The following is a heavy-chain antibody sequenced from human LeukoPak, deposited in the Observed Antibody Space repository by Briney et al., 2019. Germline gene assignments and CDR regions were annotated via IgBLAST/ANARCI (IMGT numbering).Heavy chain of an antibody. V-gene: IGHV3-48*03. J-gene: IGHJ3*02. CDR3: ALRGWLQRNAFDI. CDR2: ISSSGSTI. Sequence: GGSLRLSCAASGFTFSSYEMNWVRQAPGKGLEWVSYISSSGSTIYYADSVKGRFTISRDNAKNSLYLQMNSLRAEDTAVYYCALRGWLQRNAFDIWGQGTMVTVSS. CDR1: GFTFSSYE. D-gene: IGHD5-24*01.